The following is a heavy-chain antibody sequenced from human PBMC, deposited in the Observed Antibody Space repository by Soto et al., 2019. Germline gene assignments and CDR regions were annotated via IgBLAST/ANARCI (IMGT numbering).Heavy chain of an antibody. V-gene: IGHV3-64*01. J-gene: IGHJ4*02. D-gene: IGHD6-13*01. Sequence: EVQLVESGGGLVQPGGSLRLSCAASGFTFSSYAMHWVRQAPGKGLAYVSAISSNGGSTYYANSVKGRFTISRDNSKNTLYLQMGSLRAEDMAVYYCARQSYSSYYFDYWGQGTLVTVSS. CDR3: ARQSYSSYYFDY. CDR2: ISSNGGST. CDR1: GFTFSSYA.